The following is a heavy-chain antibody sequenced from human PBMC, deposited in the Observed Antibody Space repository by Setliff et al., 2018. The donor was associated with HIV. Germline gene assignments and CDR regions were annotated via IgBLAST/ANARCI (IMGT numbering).Heavy chain of an antibody. CDR2: IYNDGSKK. D-gene: IGHD6-13*01. CDR1: GFTLSYYG. J-gene: IGHJ3*02. Sequence: PGGSLRLSCAASGFTLSYYGMYWVRQAPGKGLEWVALIYNDGSKKYYADSVKGRFTISRDNAKNSLYLQMNSLRAEDTAVYYCARDRIAAAGTSYAFDIWGQGTMVTVSS. CDR3: ARDRIAAAGTSYAFDI. V-gene: IGHV3-30*12.